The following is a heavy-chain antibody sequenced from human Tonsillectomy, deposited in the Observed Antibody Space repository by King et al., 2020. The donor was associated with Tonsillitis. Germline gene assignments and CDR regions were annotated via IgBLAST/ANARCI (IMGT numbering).Heavy chain of an antibody. CDR1: GFTFTTYA. J-gene: IGHJ4*02. D-gene: IGHD6-19*01. CDR2: ISASGDTT. CDR3: AKDREYNSAWPYHFDH. V-gene: IGHV3-23*04. Sequence: VQLVESGGGLVQPGGSLRLSCAASGFTFTTYAMNWVRQAPGKGLEWVSVISASGDTTYYADSVKGRFTISRDNSKNTVYLQMNSLRAEDTAVYFCAKDREYNSAWPYHFDHWGQGTLVTVSS.